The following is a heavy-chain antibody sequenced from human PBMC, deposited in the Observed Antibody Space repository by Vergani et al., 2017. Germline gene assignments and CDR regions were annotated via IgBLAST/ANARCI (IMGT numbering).Heavy chain of an antibody. CDR3: AREFSGWYYPPGY. CDR1: GFTFSSYA. Sequence: VQLVESGGGLVQPGGSLRLSCAASGFTFSSYAMHWVRQAPGKGLEWVAVISYDGSNKYYADSVKGRFTISRDNSKNTLYLQMNSLRAEDTAVYYCAREFSGWYYPPGYWGQGTLVTVSS. V-gene: IGHV3-30-3*01. D-gene: IGHD6-19*01. CDR2: ISYDGSNK. J-gene: IGHJ4*02.